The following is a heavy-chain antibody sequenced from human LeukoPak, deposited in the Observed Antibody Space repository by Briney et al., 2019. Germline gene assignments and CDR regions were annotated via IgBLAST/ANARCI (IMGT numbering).Heavy chain of an antibody. CDR3: ARGPVSADLDV. D-gene: IGHD6-25*01. J-gene: IGHJ6*02. CDR1: GGSISSGDYY. Sequence: PSQTLSLTCTVSGGSISSGDYYWSWIRQPPGKGLEWIGYIYYSGSTYYNPSLKSRVTISVDTSKKQFSLKLRSVTAADTAVYYCARGPVSADLDVWGQGTTVTVSS. V-gene: IGHV4-30-4*01. CDR2: IYYSGST.